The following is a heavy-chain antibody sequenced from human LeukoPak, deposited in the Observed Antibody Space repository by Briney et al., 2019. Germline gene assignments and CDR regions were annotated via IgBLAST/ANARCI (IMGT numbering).Heavy chain of an antibody. J-gene: IGHJ4*02. V-gene: IGHV3-7*01. Sequence: GGSLRLSCAASGFTLSSYSMNWVRQAPGKGLECVANINQDGSDKYYVDSVKGRFTISRDNTKNSLYLQMNSLRAEDTAVYYCVGGDYWGQGTLVTVSS. CDR2: INQDGSDK. CDR1: GFTLSSYS. CDR3: VGGDY.